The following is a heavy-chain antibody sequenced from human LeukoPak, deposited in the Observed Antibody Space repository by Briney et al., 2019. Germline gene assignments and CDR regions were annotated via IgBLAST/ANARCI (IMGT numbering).Heavy chain of an antibody. D-gene: IGHD6-19*01. CDR1: GYSISNGYY. J-gene: IGHJ4*02. CDR3: ARRHSSGWFYY. V-gene: IGHV4-38-2*02. CDR2: IYRSGST. Sequence: PLETLSLTCTVSGYSISNGYYWDWIRQPPGRGLEWIGNIYRSGSTSYNPSLKSRVTISVDTSKNQFSLKVNSVTAADTAVYYCARRHSSGWFYYWGQGTLVTVSS.